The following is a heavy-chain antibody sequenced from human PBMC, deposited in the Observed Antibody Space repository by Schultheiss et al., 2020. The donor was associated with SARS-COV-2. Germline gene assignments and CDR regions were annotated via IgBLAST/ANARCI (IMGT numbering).Heavy chain of an antibody. Sequence: ASVKVSCKASGYTFTGYYMHWVRQAPGQGLEWMGRINPNSGNTGYAQKVQDRVTMTTDTSTSTAYMELRSLRSEDTAVYYCARSGPYSSSWYVFAKPYYYYYGMDVWGQGTTVTVSS. CDR1: GYTFTGYY. CDR3: ARSGPYSSSWYVFAKPYYYYYGMDV. D-gene: IGHD6-13*01. V-gene: IGHV1-2*06. CDR2: INPNSGNT. J-gene: IGHJ6*02.